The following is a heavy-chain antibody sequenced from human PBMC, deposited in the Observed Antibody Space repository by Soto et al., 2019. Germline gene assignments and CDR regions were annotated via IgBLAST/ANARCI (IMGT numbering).Heavy chain of an antibody. V-gene: IGHV3-30*03. D-gene: IGHD3-10*01. Sequence: QVQLVESGGGVVQPGRSLRLSCAASGFTFSSYGMHWVRQAPGKGLEWVAVISYDGSNKYYADSVKGRFTISRDNSKNTLYLQMNSLRAEDTAVYYCARETYYYGSGSYAIYYYYYYGMDVWGQGTTVTVSS. CDR1: GFTFSSYG. J-gene: IGHJ6*02. CDR2: ISYDGSNK. CDR3: ARETYYYGSGSYAIYYYYYYGMDV.